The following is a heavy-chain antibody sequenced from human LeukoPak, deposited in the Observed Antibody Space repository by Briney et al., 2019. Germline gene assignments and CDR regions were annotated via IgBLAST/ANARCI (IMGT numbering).Heavy chain of an antibody. CDR1: GGSISSYY. D-gene: IGHD3-22*01. CDR3: ARAISDTLITMTIVGVPGCAFDI. J-gene: IGHJ3*02. Sequence: SETLSLTCTVSGGSISSYYWSWIRQPPGKGLEWIGYIYYSGSTNYNPSLKSRVTISVDTSKNQFSLKLSSVTAADTAVYYCARAISDTLITMTIVGVPGCAFDIWGQGTMVTVSS. CDR2: IYYSGST. V-gene: IGHV4-59*08.